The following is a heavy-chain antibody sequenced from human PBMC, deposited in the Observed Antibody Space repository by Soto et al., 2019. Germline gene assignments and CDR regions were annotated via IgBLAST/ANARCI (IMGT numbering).Heavy chain of an antibody. D-gene: IGHD4-17*01. CDR2: IYYSGST. CDR3: ARTSDYCDYVTQGFYYFDY. V-gene: IGHV4-59*01. Sequence: SETLSLTCTVSGGSISSYYWSWMRQPPGKELEWIGYIYYSGSTHYNPSLTSRVTISVDTAKNKFSLKLGYVSAAETAVYYCARTSDYCDYVTQGFYYFDYWGQGTLVTVSS. J-gene: IGHJ4*02. CDR1: GGSISSYY.